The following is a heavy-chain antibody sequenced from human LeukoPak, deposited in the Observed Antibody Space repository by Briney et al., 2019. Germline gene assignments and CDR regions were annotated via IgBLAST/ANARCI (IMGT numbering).Heavy chain of an antibody. CDR3: ARDQGGCSSTSCYDFDY. J-gene: IGHJ4*02. D-gene: IGHD2-2*01. CDR2: TSHSGST. V-gene: IGHV4-38-2*02. CDR1: AYSISSGYY. Sequence: PSETLSLTCAVSAYSISSGYYWGWIRQPPGKGLEWIGSTSHSGSTFYNPSLRSRVTISVDTSMNHFSLKLSSVAAADTAVYYCARDQGGCSSTSCYDFDYWGQGTLVTVSS.